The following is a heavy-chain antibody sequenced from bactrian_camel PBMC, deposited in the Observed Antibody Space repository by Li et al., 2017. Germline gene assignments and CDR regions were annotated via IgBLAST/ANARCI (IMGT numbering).Heavy chain of an antibody. J-gene: IGHJ4*01. D-gene: IGHD1*01. CDR1: RETPC. CDR3: AADRWGRIGRDGHCVHTF. V-gene: IGHV3-3*01. Sequence: VQLVESGGGSVQAGGSLRLSCTLSRETPCVAWFRQIPGKEREGVATWHDDGRTKYDGSVKGRFTTSRGNVKTLVTSQMNNLMPEDSAMYYCAADRWGRIGRDGHCVHTFWGQGTQVTVS. CDR2: WHDDGRT.